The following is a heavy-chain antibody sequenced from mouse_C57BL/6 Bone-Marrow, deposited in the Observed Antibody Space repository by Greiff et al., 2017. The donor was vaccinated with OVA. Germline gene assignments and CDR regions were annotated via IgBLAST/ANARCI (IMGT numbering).Heavy chain of an antibody. V-gene: IGHV3-6*01. J-gene: IGHJ3*01. D-gene: IGHD1-1*01. Sequence: EVQRVESGPGLVKPSQSLSLTCSVTGYSITSGYYWNWIRQFPGNKLEWMGYISYDGSNNYNPSLKNRISITRDTSKNQFFLKLNSVTTEDTATXYCARGGYGRVFAYWGQGTLVTVSA. CDR3: ARGGYGRVFAY. CDR1: GYSITSGYY. CDR2: ISYDGSN.